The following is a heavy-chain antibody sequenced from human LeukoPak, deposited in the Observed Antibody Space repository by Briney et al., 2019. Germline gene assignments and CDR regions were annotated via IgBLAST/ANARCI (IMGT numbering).Heavy chain of an antibody. D-gene: IGHD6-6*01. J-gene: IGHJ5*02. CDR1: GGSVSSSSYY. CDR2: VYYSGST. Sequence: SETLSLTCTVSGGSVSSSSYYWGWIRQPPGKGLEWIGSVYYSGSTYYNPSLKSRVTISVDTSKNQFSLKMSSVTAADTALFYCARHGGGSSPSVFDPWGRGTLVTVSS. V-gene: IGHV4-39*01. CDR3: ARHGGGSSPSVFDP.